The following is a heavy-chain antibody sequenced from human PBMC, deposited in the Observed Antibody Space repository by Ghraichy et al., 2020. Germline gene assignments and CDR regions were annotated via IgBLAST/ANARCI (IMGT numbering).Heavy chain of an antibody. Sequence: GGSLRLSCAVSGFRFTDYAMNWVRQAPGKGLEWVSSINSNSRYIYYADSLKGRFIISRDNAKNSLYLEMNSLRAEDTAVYYCARASDDEYCNSRGCYRMGETALDYWGRGLKVTVSS. V-gene: IGHV3-21*01. CDR1: GFRFTDYA. D-gene: IGHD2/OR15-2a*01. J-gene: IGHJ4*02. CDR2: INSNSRYI. CDR3: ARASDDEYCNSRGCYRMGETALDY.